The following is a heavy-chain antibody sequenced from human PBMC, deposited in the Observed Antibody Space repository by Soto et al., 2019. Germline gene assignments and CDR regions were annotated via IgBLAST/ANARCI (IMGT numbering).Heavy chain of an antibody. D-gene: IGHD5-12*01. Sequence: PSETLSLTCTVSGGSISSGDYYWSWIRQPPGKGLEWIGYIYYSGSTYYNPSLKSRVTISVDTSKNQFSLKLSSVTAADTAVYYCAREGSYSAYNFAHGIQLWSFDFWGQGALVTVSS. V-gene: IGHV4-30-4*01. J-gene: IGHJ4*02. CDR2: IYYSGST. CDR3: AREGSYSAYNFAHGIQLWSFDF. CDR1: GGSISSGDYY.